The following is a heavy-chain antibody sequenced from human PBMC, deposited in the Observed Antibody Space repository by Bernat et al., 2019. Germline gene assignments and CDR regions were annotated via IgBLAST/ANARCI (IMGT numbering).Heavy chain of an antibody. J-gene: IGHJ4*02. CDR3: ARDDYYDSSGYKPLDY. CDR2: IYHSGST. CDR1: GGSISSSNW. Sequence: QVQLQESGPGLVKPSGTLSLTCAVSGGSISSSNWWSWVRQPPGKGVEWIGEIYHSGSTNYNTSLKSRVTISVDKSKNQFSLKLSSVTAADTAVYYCARDDYYDSSGYKPLDYWGQGTLVTVSS. V-gene: IGHV4-4*02. D-gene: IGHD3-22*01.